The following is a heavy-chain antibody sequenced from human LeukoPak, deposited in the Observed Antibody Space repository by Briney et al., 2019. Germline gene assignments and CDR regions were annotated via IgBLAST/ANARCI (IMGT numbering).Heavy chain of an antibody. Sequence: SSETLSLTCTVSGGSIRSSYYYWGWIRQPPGKGLEWIGSIYDSGSTYYNPSLKSRVTISVDTSTNQFSLRLTSVTAADTAVYYCARQCSGGSCYSGAFDIWGQGTMVTVSS. J-gene: IGHJ3*02. CDR1: GGSIRSSYYY. V-gene: IGHV4-39*01. CDR3: ARQCSGGSCYSGAFDI. CDR2: IYDSGST. D-gene: IGHD2-15*01.